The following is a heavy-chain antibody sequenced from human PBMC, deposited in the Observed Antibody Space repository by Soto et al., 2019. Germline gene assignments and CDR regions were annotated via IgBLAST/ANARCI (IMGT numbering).Heavy chain of an antibody. Sequence: GGSLRLSCAASGFTFSSYAMSWVRQAPGKGLQWVSAISGSGGSTYYADSVKGRFTISRDNSKNTLYLQMNSLRAEDTAVYYCAKDATVTTWDHYYYYYMGVWGKGTTVTVSS. CDR3: AKDATVTTWDHYYYYYMGV. J-gene: IGHJ6*03. CDR1: GFTFSSYA. CDR2: ISGSGGST. D-gene: IGHD4-4*01. V-gene: IGHV3-23*01.